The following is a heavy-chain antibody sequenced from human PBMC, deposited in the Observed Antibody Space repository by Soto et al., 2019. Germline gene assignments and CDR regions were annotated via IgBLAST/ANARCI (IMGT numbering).Heavy chain of an antibody. CDR2: ISSDGSNK. D-gene: IGHD6-25*01. V-gene: IGHV3-30-3*01. Sequence: QVQLVESGGGVVQPGRSLRLSCAASGFTFSTYTMYWVRQAPGKGLEWVAVISSDGSNKYYADSVKGRFTISRDNTKKLLYLQMNSLRGEATAVYYCAREIAADPPYHGMDVW. J-gene: IGHJ6*01. CDR3: AREIAADPPYHGMDV. CDR1: GFTFSTYT.